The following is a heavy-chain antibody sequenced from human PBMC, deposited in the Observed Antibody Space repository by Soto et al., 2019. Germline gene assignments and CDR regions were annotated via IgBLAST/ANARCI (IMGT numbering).Heavy chain of an antibody. D-gene: IGHD3-3*01. CDR3: ARTSLTIFGPSNHHYGLGV. V-gene: IGHV4-30-4*01. CDR1: GGSISRGGYY. J-gene: IGHJ6*02. CDR2: ISYSGST. Sequence: SESLCLTCTVCGGSISRGGYYGTWIRQPPGKGLEWIGYISYSGSTHFSPSLKSRVSITVDTSKNQFSLNLASVSAEDTAVYYCARTSLTIFGPSNHHYGLGVWGLGTTVTVSS.